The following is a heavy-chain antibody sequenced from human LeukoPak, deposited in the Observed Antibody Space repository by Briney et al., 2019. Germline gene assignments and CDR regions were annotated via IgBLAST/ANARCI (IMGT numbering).Heavy chain of an antibody. CDR1: GGSFSGYY. J-gene: IGHJ4*02. Sequence: SETLSLTCAVYGGSFSGYYWSWIRQHPGKGLEWIGYTYYSGSTYYNPSLKSRLTISVDTSKNQFSLKLSSVTAADTAVYYCARTTVVAKYFDYWGQGTLVTVSS. V-gene: IGHV4-31*11. D-gene: IGHD4-23*01. CDR3: ARTTVVAKYFDY. CDR2: TYYSGST.